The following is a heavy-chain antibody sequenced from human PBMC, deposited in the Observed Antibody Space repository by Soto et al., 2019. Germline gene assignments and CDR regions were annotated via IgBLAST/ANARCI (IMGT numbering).Heavy chain of an antibody. Sequence: SETLSLTCTVSGGSISSYYWSWIRQPPGKGLEWIGYIYYSGSTNYNPSLKSRVTISVDTSKNQFSLKLSSVTAADTAVYYCARDFGGYPPNQWYYYYGMDVWGQGTTVTVSS. V-gene: IGHV4-59*01. D-gene: IGHD3-22*01. CDR1: GGSISSYY. CDR2: IYYSGST. J-gene: IGHJ6*02. CDR3: ARDFGGYPPNQWYYYYGMDV.